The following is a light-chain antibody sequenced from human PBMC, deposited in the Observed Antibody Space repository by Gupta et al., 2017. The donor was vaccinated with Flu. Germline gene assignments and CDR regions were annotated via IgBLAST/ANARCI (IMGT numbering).Light chain of an antibody. CDR3: QRSDSTGNT. J-gene: IGKJ4*01. Sequence: DIQMTQSPSSLSASVGDRVTITCRASQSISSYLNWYQQKPGKAPKLLIYAASSLQSGVPSRFSGSASGTDFTLTISMLHPEDFATYYCQRSDSTGNTFGGGTKLEIK. V-gene: IGKV1-39*01. CDR2: AAS. CDR1: QSISSY.